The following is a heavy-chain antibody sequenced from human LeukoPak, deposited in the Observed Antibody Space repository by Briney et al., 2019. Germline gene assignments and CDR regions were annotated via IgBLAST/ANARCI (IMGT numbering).Heavy chain of an antibody. CDR2: INPNSGGT. CDR1: GYTFTGYY. Sequence: ASVKGSCKASGYTFTGYYMHWVRQAPGHGLEWMGWINPNSGGTNYAQKFQGRVTMTRDTSISTAYMELSRLRSDDTAVYFCARVLNYYGMDVWGQGTTVTVSS. CDR3: ARVLNYYGMDV. J-gene: IGHJ6*02. V-gene: IGHV1-2*02.